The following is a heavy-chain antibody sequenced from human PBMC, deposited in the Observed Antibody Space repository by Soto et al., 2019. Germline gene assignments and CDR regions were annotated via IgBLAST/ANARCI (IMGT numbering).Heavy chain of an antibody. CDR2: IIPMFGTA. J-gene: IGHJ6*02. D-gene: IGHD6-13*01. CDR3: ASKQQDVLGGNYYYAMDV. V-gene: IGHV1-69*13. Sequence: GASVKVSCKASGGTFSSYAISWVRQAPGQGLEWMGGIIPMFGTADYAQKFQGRVTITADESTSTAYMELSSLRSEDTAVYYCASKQQDVLGGNYYYAMDVWGQGTTVTVAS. CDR1: GGTFSSYA.